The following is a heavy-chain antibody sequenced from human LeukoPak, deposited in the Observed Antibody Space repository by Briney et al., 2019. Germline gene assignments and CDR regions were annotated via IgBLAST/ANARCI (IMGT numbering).Heavy chain of an antibody. CDR1: GFTFSSYS. CDR3: ARASDDSSGYYYDAFDI. V-gene: IGHV3-48*04. D-gene: IGHD3-22*01. CDR2: ISSSSSTI. Sequence: PGGSLRLSCAASGFTFSSYSMNWVRQAPGKGLEWVSYISSSSSTIYYADSVKGRFTISRDNAKNSLYLQMNSLRAEDTAVYYCARASDDSSGYYYDAFDIWGQGTMVTVSS. J-gene: IGHJ3*02.